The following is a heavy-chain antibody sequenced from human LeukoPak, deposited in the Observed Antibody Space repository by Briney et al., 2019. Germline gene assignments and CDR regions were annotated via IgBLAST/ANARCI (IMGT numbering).Heavy chain of an antibody. CDR2: IWYGGSNK. J-gene: IGHJ6*03. CDR1: GFTFSSYG. CDR3: AKDSGDIYYYYYMDV. Sequence: PGGSLRLSCAASGFTFSSYGMHWVRQAPGKGLEWVAIIWYGGSNKYYADSVKGRFTISRDNSKNTLYLQMNSLRAEDTAVYYCAKDSGDIYYYYYMDVWGKGTTVTVSS. D-gene: IGHD1-1*01. V-gene: IGHV3-30*02.